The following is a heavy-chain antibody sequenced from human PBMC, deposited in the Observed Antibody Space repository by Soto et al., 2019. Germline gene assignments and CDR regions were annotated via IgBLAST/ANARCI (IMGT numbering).Heavy chain of an antibody. V-gene: IGHV3-30*18. CDR2: ISYDGSNK. D-gene: IGHD5-12*01. J-gene: IGHJ4*02. Sequence: GGSLRLSCAASGFTFSSYGMHWVRQAPGKGLEWVAVISYDGSNKYYADSVKGRFTISRDNSKNTLYLQMNSLRAEDTAVYYCAKERIRDGYNLYYFDYWGQGTLVTVSS. CDR3: AKERIRDGYNLYYFDY. CDR1: GFTFSSYG.